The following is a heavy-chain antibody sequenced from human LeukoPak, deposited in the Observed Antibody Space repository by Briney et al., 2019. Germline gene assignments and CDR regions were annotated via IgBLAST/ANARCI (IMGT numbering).Heavy chain of an antibody. Sequence: GGSLRFSYAASGFTFSSYAMHWVRQAPGKGLEWVAVISYDGSNKYYADSVKGRFTISRDNSKNTLYLQMNSLRAEDTAVYYCARDPTMDYYYGMDVWGQGTTVTVSS. J-gene: IGHJ6*02. CDR3: ARDPTMDYYYGMDV. CDR2: ISYDGSNK. CDR1: GFTFSSYA. V-gene: IGHV3-30-3*01. D-gene: IGHD3-10*01.